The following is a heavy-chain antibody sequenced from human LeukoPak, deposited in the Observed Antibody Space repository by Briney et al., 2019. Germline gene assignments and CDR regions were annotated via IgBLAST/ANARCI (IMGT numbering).Heavy chain of an antibody. D-gene: IGHD3-10*01. J-gene: IGHJ4*02. Sequence: ASVKVSCKASGYTFTGYYMHWVRQAPGQGLEWMGWINPNSGGTNYAQKFQGRVTMTRDTSISTAYMELSRLRSDDTAVYYCARVLWFGEPLDYWGQGTLVTVSS. V-gene: IGHV1-2*02. CDR3: ARVLWFGEPLDY. CDR2: INPNSGGT. CDR1: GYTFTGYY.